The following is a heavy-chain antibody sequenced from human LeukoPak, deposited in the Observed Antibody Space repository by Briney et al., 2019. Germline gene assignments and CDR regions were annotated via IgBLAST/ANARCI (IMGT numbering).Heavy chain of an antibody. CDR3: ARVGGYDYVFVGAFDI. Sequence: GGSLRLSCAASGFTFNSYSMNWVRQAPGKGLEWVSSISSISHYIYYADSLKGRLTISRDNAKNSLYLQMNSLRAEDTAVYYCARVGGYDYVFVGAFDIWGQGTMVTVSS. V-gene: IGHV3-21*01. CDR1: GFTFNSYS. J-gene: IGHJ3*02. D-gene: IGHD3-16*01. CDR2: ISSISHYI.